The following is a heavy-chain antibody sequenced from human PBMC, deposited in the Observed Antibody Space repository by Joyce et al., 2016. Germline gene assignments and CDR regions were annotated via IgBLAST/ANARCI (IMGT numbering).Heavy chain of an antibody. CDR1: TYSFSSYG. V-gene: IGHV1-18*01. Sequence: QVQLVQSGAEVKKPGASVKVSCKASTYSFSSYGFTWVRQAPGQGLEWMGWISAYNGNTRYAQNLNGRVTRTTDTSTSTTYMDLRTLRSDDTAVYYWATDSRGVGGSFDYWGHGTLVSVSS. D-gene: IGHD2-15*01. J-gene: IGHJ4*01. CDR3: ATDSRGVGGSFDY. CDR2: ISAYNGNT.